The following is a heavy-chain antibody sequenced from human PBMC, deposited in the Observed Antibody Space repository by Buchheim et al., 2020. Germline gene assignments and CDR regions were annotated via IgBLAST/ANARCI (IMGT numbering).Heavy chain of an antibody. J-gene: IGHJ1*01. CDR2: IKTSDDNT. V-gene: IGHV3-23*01. CDR1: GFTFTTYA. Sequence: EVQILESGGGLVQPGGSLRLSCTASGFTFTTYAMSWVRQAPGKGLEWVAGIKTSDDNTYYTDSVRGRFSISRDYSKNTLYLQMNSLTAEETAIYYCAQGEMATILPCRDWGQGTL. D-gene: IGHD5-24*01. CDR3: AQGEMATILPCRD.